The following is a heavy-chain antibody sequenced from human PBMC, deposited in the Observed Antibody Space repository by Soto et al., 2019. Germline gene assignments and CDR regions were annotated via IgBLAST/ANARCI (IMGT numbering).Heavy chain of an antibody. CDR3: ARGGTCSGGSCYSGRNNWFDP. CDR1: GGTFSSYA. CDR2: IVPIFGTA. V-gene: IGHV1-69*01. J-gene: IGHJ5*02. D-gene: IGHD2-15*01. Sequence: QVQLVQSGAEVKKPGSSVKVSCKASGGTFSSYAISWVRQAPGQGLEWMGGIVPIFGTANYAQKCQGRVTITEDESTSTAYMELSSLRSEGTAVYYCARGGTCSGGSCYSGRNNWFDPWGQGTLVTVSS.